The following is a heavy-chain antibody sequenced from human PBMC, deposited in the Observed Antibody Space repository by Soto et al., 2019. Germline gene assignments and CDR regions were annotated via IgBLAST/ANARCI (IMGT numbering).Heavy chain of an antibody. CDR1: GFSFVNYA. CDR2: LSGSGTIT. Sequence: GGSLRLSCAASGFSFVNYAMNWVRQAPGKGLEWVSGLSGSGTITYYADSVNGRFTISIDNSRDTLFLQMDSLPADDASVDYCARCGEVVVLAAIINYYYYGMDGCGQGTKVTVSS. CDR3: ARCGEVVVLAAIINYYYYGMDG. D-gene: IGHD2-2*02. J-gene: IGHJ6*02. V-gene: IGHV3-23*01.